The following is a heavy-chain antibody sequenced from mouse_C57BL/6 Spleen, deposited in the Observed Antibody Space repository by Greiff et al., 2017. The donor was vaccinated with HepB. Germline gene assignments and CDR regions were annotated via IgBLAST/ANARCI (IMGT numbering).Heavy chain of an antibody. CDR3: ATTDGYYGDWYFDV. CDR1: GFSLTSYG. V-gene: IGHV2-2*01. J-gene: IGHJ1*03. D-gene: IGHD2-3*01. Sequence: VQLQQSGPGLVQPSQSLSITCTVSGFSLTSYGVHWVRQSPGKGLEWLGVIWSGGSTDYNAAFISRLSISKDNSKSQVFFKMNSLQADDTAIYYCATTDGYYGDWYFDVWGTGTTVTVSS. CDR2: IWSGGST.